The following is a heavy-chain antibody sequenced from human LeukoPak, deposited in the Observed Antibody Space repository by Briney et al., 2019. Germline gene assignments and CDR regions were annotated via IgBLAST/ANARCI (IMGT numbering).Heavy chain of an antibody. CDR2: IYYSGST. J-gene: IGHJ3*02. Sequence: PSETLSLTCTVSGGSISSHYWSWIRQPPGKGLEWIGYIYYSGSTNYNPSLKSRVTISVDTSKNQFSLKLSSVTAADTAVYYCARLAAAAGGAFDIWGQGTMVTVSS. CDR3: ARLAAAAGGAFDI. D-gene: IGHD6-13*01. V-gene: IGHV4-59*11. CDR1: GGSISSHY.